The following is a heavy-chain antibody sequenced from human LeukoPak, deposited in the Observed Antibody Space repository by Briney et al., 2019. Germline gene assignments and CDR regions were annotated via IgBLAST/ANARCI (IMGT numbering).Heavy chain of an antibody. CDR1: GYTFTSYY. Sequence: ASVKVSCKASGYTFTSYYMHWVRQAPGQGLEWMGIINPSGGSASYAQKFQGRVTMTRDTSTSTVYMELSSLRSEDTAVYYCAISGSYEYYYYYMDVWGKGTTVTVSS. J-gene: IGHJ6*03. V-gene: IGHV1-46*01. CDR2: INPSGGSA. D-gene: IGHD1-26*01. CDR3: AISGSYEYYYYYMDV.